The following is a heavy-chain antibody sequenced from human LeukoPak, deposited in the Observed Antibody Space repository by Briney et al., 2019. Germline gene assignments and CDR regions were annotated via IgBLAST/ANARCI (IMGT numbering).Heavy chain of an antibody. J-gene: IGHJ6*02. CDR3: AREVDCSTTSCYALGYYGMEV. CDR1: GYTFTSYS. D-gene: IGHD2-2*01. Sequence: GASVKVSCKASGYTFTSYSISWVRQAPGQGLEWMGWISADNGNTKCAQKLQGRVTVTTDTSTSTAYMELRSLRSDDTAVYYCAREVDCSTTSCYALGYYGMEVWGQGTTVTVSS. CDR2: ISADNGNT. V-gene: IGHV1-18*01.